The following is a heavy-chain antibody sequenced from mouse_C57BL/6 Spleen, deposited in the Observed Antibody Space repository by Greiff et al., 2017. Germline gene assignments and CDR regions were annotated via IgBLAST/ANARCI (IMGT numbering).Heavy chain of an antibody. Sequence: QVQLQESGPGLVAPSQSLSITCTVSGFSLTSYGVHWVRQPPGKGLEWLVVIWRDGSTTYNSALKSSQSICKDNSNTHAFLKMNSLQTDDTAMYCGGRRDVYDGFAYWGQGTLVTVSA. CDR1: GFSLTSYG. CDR2: IWRDGST. CDR3: GRRDVYDGFAY. D-gene: IGHD2-2*01. J-gene: IGHJ3*01. V-gene: IGHV2-6*03.